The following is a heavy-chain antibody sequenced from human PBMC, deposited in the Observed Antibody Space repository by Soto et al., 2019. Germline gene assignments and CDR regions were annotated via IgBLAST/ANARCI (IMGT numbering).Heavy chain of an antibody. CDR1: GFSFSSYG. CDR3: AGALENPYFYYGLTL. J-gene: IGHJ6*02. CDR2: TTYDGGIK. D-gene: IGHD1-1*01. Sequence: GGSLRLSCAASGFSFSSYGMEWVRLAPGKGLEWVAATTYDGGIKHYVDSAKGRFTISRDNSKNTLYLQMNSLRVEDTATYYCAGALENPYFYYGLTLWGQGTPVTVSS. V-gene: IGHV3-30*03.